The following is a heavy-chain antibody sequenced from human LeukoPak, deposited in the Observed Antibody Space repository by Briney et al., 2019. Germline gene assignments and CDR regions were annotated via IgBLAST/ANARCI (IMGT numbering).Heavy chain of an antibody. Sequence: SETLSLTCTVSGGSISGSSYYWSWVRQPAGKGLEWIGRIYTSGSTNYNPSLKSRVTISVDTSKNQFSLKLSSVTAADTAVYYCARGVVVPAAHFDYWGQGTLVTVST. V-gene: IGHV4-61*02. CDR3: ARGVVVPAAHFDY. D-gene: IGHD2-2*01. CDR2: IYTSGST. CDR1: GGSISGSSYY. J-gene: IGHJ4*02.